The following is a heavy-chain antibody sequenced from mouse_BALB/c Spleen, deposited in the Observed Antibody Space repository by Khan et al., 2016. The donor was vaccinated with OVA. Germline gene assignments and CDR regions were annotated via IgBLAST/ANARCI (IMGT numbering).Heavy chain of an antibody. V-gene: IGHV1S81*02. CDR1: GYTFTSYY. D-gene: IGHD1-1*02. J-gene: IGHJ3*01. Sequence: VQLQQSGAELVKPGASVKLSCKASGYTFTSYYIYWVKQRPGQGLEWIGGINPSNGGTYFNEKFESKATLTVDKSSSTAFMQVSSLTSEDSAVYDCTRSGWAAFAYWGQATLVTVSA. CDR3: TRSGWAAFAY. CDR2: INPSNGGT.